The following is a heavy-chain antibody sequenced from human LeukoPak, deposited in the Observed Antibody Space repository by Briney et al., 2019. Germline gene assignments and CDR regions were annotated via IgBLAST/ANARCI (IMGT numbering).Heavy chain of an antibody. CDR3: ARQLEDYYDSSGYYDY. J-gene: IGHJ4*02. CDR2: IYYSGST. CDR1: GGSISSGDYY. V-gene: IGHV4-30-4*08. D-gene: IGHD3-22*01. Sequence: SETLSLTCTVSGGSISSGDYYWSWIRQPPGKGLEWIGYIYYSGSTYYNPSLKSRVTISVDTSKNQFSLRLSSVTAADTAVYYCARQLEDYYDSSGYYDYWGQGTLVTVSS.